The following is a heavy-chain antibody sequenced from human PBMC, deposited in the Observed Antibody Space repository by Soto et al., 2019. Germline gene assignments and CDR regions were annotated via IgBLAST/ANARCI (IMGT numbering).Heavy chain of an antibody. D-gene: IGHD6-19*01. Sequence: GASVKVSCKASEHTFTAYYLHWVRQAPGQGLEWMGWINPNGGGTIYAQKFQGRLTMTRDTSITTAYMELSRLRADDTAFYFCATSSDWSPLLDYWGQGTLVTVS. CDR3: ATSSDWSPLLDY. CDR1: EHTFTAYY. V-gene: IGHV1-2*02. CDR2: INPNGGGT. J-gene: IGHJ4*02.